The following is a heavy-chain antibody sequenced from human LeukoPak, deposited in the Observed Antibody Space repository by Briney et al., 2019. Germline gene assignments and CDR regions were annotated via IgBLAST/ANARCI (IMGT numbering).Heavy chain of an antibody. J-gene: IGHJ6*03. CDR2: ISPNSGDT. V-gene: IGHV1-2*07. Sequence: ASVKVSCKASGYTFIGHYMHWVRQAPGQGLEWMGWISPNSGDTDYAHRFQGRVTMTRDTSISTAYMELSRLTSDDTAVYYCARAAIAVAGDYHYHYMDVWGKGTTVTVSS. CDR1: GYTFIGHY. CDR3: ARAAIAVAGDYHYHYMDV. D-gene: IGHD6-19*01.